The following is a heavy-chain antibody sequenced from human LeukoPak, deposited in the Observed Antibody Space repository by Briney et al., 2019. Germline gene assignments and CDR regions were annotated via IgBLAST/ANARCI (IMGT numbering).Heavy chain of an antibody. CDR2: FDPEDGET. J-gene: IGHJ3*02. V-gene: IGHV1-24*01. CDR1: GYTLTELS. Sequence: ASVKVSCKVSGYTLTELSMHWVRQAPGKGLEWMGGFDPEDGETIYAQKFQGRVTMTEDTSTDTAYMELSSLRSEDTAVYYCAADPLLRVQSGFQAFDIWGQGTMVTVSS. D-gene: IGHD3-22*01. CDR3: AADPLLRVQSGFQAFDI.